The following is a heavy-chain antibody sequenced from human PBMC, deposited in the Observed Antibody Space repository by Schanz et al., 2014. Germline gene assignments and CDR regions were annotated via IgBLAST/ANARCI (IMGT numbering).Heavy chain of an antibody. Sequence: QVQLQESGPGLVKPSQTLSLTCSVSGGSISSGSYYWSWIRQPPGKGLEWIGFISYSGSTYYNPSLKSRVTISVDTSKNQFSLNLSSATAADTAVYYCARDRGHGDLPGDIWGQGTMVTVSS. D-gene: IGHD4-17*01. J-gene: IGHJ3*02. CDR1: GGSISSGSYY. CDR2: ISYSGST. V-gene: IGHV4-31*03. CDR3: ARDRGHGDLPGDI.